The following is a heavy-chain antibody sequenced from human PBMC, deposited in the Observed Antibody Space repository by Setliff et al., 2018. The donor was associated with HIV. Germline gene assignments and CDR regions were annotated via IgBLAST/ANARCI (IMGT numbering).Heavy chain of an antibody. CDR3: AREFPGGTKGFDY. J-gene: IGHJ4*02. CDR2: IAPSSGGI. V-gene: IGHV1-46*01. CDR1: GYTFTSYI. Sequence: ASVKVSCKASGYTFTSYILRWVRQAAGQGLEWVGRIAPSSGGIHYAQKFQDRVTMTRDTSTSTVYMDLSRLRSEDTAVYYCAREFPGGTKGFDYWGQGTLVTVSS. D-gene: IGHD1-1*01.